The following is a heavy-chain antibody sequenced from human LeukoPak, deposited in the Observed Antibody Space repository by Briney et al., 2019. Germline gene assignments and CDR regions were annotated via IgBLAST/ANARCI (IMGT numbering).Heavy chain of an antibody. Sequence: ASVKVSCKASGYTFTGYYMHWVRQAPGQGLEWMGWINPNSGGTNYAQKFQGRVTMTRDTSISIAYMELSRLRSDDTAVYYCARTSGVRGVMESSSSSHRRYYYYYMDVWGKGTTVTVSS. V-gene: IGHV1-2*02. J-gene: IGHJ6*03. D-gene: IGHD3-10*01. CDR2: INPNSGGT. CDR1: GYTFTGYY. CDR3: ARTSGVRGVMESSSSSHRRYYYYYMDV.